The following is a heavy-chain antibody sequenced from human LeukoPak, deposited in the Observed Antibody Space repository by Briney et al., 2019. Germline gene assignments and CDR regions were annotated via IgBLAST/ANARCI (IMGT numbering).Heavy chain of an antibody. D-gene: IGHD4-17*01. V-gene: IGHV4-34*01. CDR2: INHSGST. CDR3: ARSVHMTTRWFDP. J-gene: IGHJ5*02. Sequence: SETLSLTCAVYGGSFSGYYWSWIRQPPGKGLEWIGEINHSGSTNYNPSLKSRVTISVDTSKNQFSLKLSSVTAADTAVYYCARSVHMTTRWFDPWGQGTLVTVSS. CDR1: GGSFSGYY.